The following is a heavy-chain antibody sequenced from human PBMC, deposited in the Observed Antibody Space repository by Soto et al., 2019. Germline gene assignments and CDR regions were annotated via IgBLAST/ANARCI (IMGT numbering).Heavy chain of an antibody. CDR3: ASPARCGYVFAFDI. CDR1: GFTVSSNY. J-gene: IGHJ3*02. V-gene: IGHV3-53*01. Sequence: GGSLRLSCAASGFTVSSNYMSWVRQAPGKGLEWVSVIYSGGSTYYADSVKGRFTISRDNSKNTLYLQMNSLRAEDTAVYYCASPARCGYVFAFDIWGQGTMVTVSS. D-gene: IGHD5-12*01. CDR2: IYSGGST.